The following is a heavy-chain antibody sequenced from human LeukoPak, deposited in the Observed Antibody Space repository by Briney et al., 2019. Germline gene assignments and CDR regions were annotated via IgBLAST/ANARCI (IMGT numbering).Heavy chain of an antibody. CDR2: MSGSGGNT. V-gene: IGHV3-23*01. Sequence: RRTLRPSCAPSGFTFSSYAMSWVRQAPGKGLEWVSTMSGSGGNTYYADSVKGWFTISRDNSNNTLSLQMNSLRAEDTAVYYCAKEKVREFDYWGQGTLVTVSS. J-gene: IGHJ4*02. CDR1: GFTFSSYA. CDR3: AKEKVREFDY.